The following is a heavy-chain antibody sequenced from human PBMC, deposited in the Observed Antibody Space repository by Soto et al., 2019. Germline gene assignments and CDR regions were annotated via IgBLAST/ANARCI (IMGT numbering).Heavy chain of an antibody. J-gene: IGHJ6*03. D-gene: IGHD3-10*01. CDR2: ISSNGGST. V-gene: IGHV3-64*01. CDR3: ARGGEYITMVRGRGPMDV. CDR1: GFTFSSYA. Sequence: GGSLRLSCAASGFTFSSYAMHWVRQAPGKGLEYVSAISSNGGSTYYANSVKGRFTISRDNSKNTLYLQMGSLRAEDMAVYYCARGGEYITMVRGRGPMDVWGKGTTVTVSS.